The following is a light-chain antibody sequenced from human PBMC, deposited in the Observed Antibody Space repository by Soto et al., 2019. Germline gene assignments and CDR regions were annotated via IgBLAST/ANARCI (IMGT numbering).Light chain of an antibody. CDR3: QQYDTSPPT. CDR2: GAS. Sequence: EIVLTQSPGTLSLSPGETAALSCRASQSVSSSFLAWYQQKPGQAPRLLIYGASSRATGIPDRFSGSGSGTDFILTISRLEPEDFEVYYCQQYDTSPPTFGGGTKVEIK. CDR1: QSVSSSF. J-gene: IGKJ4*01. V-gene: IGKV3-20*01.